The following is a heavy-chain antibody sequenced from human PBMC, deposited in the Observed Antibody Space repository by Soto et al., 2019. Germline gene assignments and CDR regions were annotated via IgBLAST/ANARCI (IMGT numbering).Heavy chain of an antibody. CDR2: IYYNDDR. V-gene: IGHV2-5*01. CDR1: EFSFTTAGVA. Sequence: KESGPTLVKPTQTLTLTCTFSEFSFTTAGVAVGWIRQTPGGALEWLTLIYYNDDRRFSPSLKTRLTITGDTSKNQVVLSLTNVDPGDTATYFCAHSDGGYEIIYFDFWGQGIPVTVSS. D-gene: IGHD5-12*01. CDR3: AHSDGGYEIIYFDF. J-gene: IGHJ4*02.